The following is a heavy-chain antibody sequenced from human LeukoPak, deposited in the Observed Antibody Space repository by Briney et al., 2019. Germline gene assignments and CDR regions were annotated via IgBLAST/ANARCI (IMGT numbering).Heavy chain of an antibody. CDR2: ISGSGGST. J-gene: IGHJ6*02. Sequence: GGSLRLSCAASGFTFSSYAMSWVHQAPGKGLEWVSAISGSGGSTYYADSVKGRFTISRDNSKNTLYLQMNSLRAEDTAVYYCAKGVVAAAGGAGYGMDVWGQGTTVTVSS. V-gene: IGHV3-23*01. CDR1: GFTFSSYA. CDR3: AKGVVAAAGGAGYGMDV. D-gene: IGHD6-13*01.